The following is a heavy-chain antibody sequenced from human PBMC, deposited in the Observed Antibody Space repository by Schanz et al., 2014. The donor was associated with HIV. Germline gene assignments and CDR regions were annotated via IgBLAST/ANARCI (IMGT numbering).Heavy chain of an antibody. J-gene: IGHJ4*02. Sequence: QLQLQESGPGLVKPSETLSLTCSVSGDSISNTTHYWGWIRQPPGKGLEWIGSAHHSGSTYYTPSRKSRATISEDPPKNQVSLKLSSVTAADTAVFYCARHQRGSYLEALDYWGQGTLVTVSS. V-gene: IGHV4-39*01. D-gene: IGHD3-10*01. CDR2: AHHSGST. CDR3: ARHQRGSYLEALDY. CDR1: GDSISNTTHY.